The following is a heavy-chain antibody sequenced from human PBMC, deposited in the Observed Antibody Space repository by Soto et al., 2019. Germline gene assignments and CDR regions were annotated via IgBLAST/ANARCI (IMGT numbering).Heavy chain of an antibody. J-gene: IGHJ4*02. CDR3: ARDLNWGSDY. D-gene: IGHD7-27*01. CDR1: GFTFSSYS. CDR2: ISSSSSYI. V-gene: IGHV3-21*01. Sequence: GGPLRLSCATSGFTFSSYSMNWVRQAPGKGLEWVSSISSSSSYIYYADSVKGRFTISRDNAKNSLYLQMNSLRAEDTAVYYCARDLNWGSDYWGQGTLVTVSS.